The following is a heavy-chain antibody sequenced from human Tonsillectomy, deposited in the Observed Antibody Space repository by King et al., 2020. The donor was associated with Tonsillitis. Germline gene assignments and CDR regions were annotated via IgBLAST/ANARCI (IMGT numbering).Heavy chain of an antibody. J-gene: IGHJ4*02. D-gene: IGHD5-12*01. V-gene: IGHV1-2*02. Sequence: QLVQSGAEVKKPGASVKVSCKASGYPFTGYYMHWVRQAPGQGLEWMGWINPNNDDTNYAQKFQGRVTMTRDTSTSTAYMELSRLRSDDTAVYYCARLNSAYDFDYWGQGTLVTVSS. CDR2: INPNNDDT. CDR3: ARLNSAYDFDY. CDR1: GYPFTGYY.